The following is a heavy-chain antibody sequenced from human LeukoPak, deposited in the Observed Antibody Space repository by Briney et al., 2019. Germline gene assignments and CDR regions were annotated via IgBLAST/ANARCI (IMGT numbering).Heavy chain of an antibody. CDR1: GGSISSGGYS. CDR3: ARGLYFDWAEGGYYFDY. V-gene: IGHV4-30-2*01. D-gene: IGHD3-9*01. Sequence: SETLSLTCAVSGGSISSGGYSWSWIRQPPGKGLEWIGYIYHSGSTYYNPSLKSRVTISVDRSKNQFSLKLSSVTAADTAVYYCARGLYFDWAEGGYYFDYWGQGTLVTVSS. CDR2: IYHSGST. J-gene: IGHJ4*02.